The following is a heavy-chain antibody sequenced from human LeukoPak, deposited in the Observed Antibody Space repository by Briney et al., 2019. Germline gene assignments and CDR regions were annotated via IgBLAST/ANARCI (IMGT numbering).Heavy chain of an antibody. D-gene: IGHD4-17*01. V-gene: IGHV1-24*01. CDR2: FDPEDGET. CDR1: GYTLTELS. Sequence: ASVKVSCKVSGYTLTELSMHWVRQAPGKGLEWMGGFDPEDGETIYAQKSQGRVTMTEDTSTDTAYMELSSLRSEDTAVYYCATTYYGDYGMDVWGKGTTVTVSS. J-gene: IGHJ6*04. CDR3: ATTYYGDYGMDV.